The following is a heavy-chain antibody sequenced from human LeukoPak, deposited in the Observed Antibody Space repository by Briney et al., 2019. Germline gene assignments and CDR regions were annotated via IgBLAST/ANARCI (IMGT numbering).Heavy chain of an antibody. CDR2: ISGNSDRT. J-gene: IGHJ5*02. D-gene: IGHD3-3*02. CDR1: GFSFSVYA. CDR3: AKVGQVFHFWRFDH. V-gene: IGHV3-23*01. Sequence: PGGTLRLSCEDSGFSFSVYAMSWVRQAPGKGLEWVSSISGNSDRTYYANSVKGRFTISRENFRNTVHLKMSSLGAEDTALYYCAKVGQVFHFWRFDHWGQGNLVIVSS.